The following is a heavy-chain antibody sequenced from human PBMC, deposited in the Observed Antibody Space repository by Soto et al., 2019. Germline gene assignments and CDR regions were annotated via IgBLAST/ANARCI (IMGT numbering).Heavy chain of an antibody. V-gene: IGHV1-18*01. CDR1: GYTFTSYG. J-gene: IGHJ6*03. CDR2: ISAYNGNT. Sequence: ASVKVSCKASGYTFTSYGISWVRQAPGQGLEWKGWISAYNGNTNYAQKLQGRVTMTTDTSTSTAYMELRSLRSDDTAVYYFARVSGIWFGEYYMDVWGKGTTVTVSS. CDR3: ARVSGIWFGEYYMDV. D-gene: IGHD3-10*01.